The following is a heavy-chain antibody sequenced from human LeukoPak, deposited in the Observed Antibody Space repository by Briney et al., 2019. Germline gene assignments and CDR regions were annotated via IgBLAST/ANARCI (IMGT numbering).Heavy chain of an antibody. D-gene: IGHD5-24*01. J-gene: IGHJ4*02. CDR3: ARDLRDGYSRLYFDY. V-gene: IGHV3-74*01. CDR1: GFSFSRYW. Sequence: PGGSLRLSCAASGFSFSRYWMHWVRQAPGKGLVWVSRMNSDGSSTNYADSVKGRFTISRDNAKNSLYLQMNSLRAEDTAVYYCARDLRDGYSRLYFDYWGQGTLVTVSS. CDR2: MNSDGSST.